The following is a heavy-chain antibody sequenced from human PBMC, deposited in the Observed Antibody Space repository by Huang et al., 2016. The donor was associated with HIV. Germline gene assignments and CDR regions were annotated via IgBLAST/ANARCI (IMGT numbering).Heavy chain of an antibody. Sequence: QVQLVQSGVEVKKPGASVKVSCKASGYTFTSYGISWVRQAPGQGLEWMGWISTYNGVTNYAQNVQSRVTMTTDTSTSTAYMELRSLRSDDTAVYYCARDSPLLGVVIVVVPTAPNAFDIWGQGTMVTVSS. CDR2: ISTYNGVT. D-gene: IGHD2-2*01. CDR1: GYTFTSYG. V-gene: IGHV1-18*01. J-gene: IGHJ3*02. CDR3: ARDSPLLGVVIVVVPTAPNAFDI.